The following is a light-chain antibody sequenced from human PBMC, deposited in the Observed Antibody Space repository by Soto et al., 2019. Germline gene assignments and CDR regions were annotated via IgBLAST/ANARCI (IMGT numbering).Light chain of an antibody. J-gene: IGKJ1*01. Sequence: EIVLTQSPATLSLSPGERATLSCRASQSVSIYLAWYQQKPGQAPRLLIYDASNRATGIPAKFSGSGSGTDFTLTISSLQPEDVATYYCQNHNNAPWTFGQGTKVEIQ. V-gene: IGKV3-11*01. CDR2: DAS. CDR1: QSVSIY. CDR3: QNHNNAPWT.